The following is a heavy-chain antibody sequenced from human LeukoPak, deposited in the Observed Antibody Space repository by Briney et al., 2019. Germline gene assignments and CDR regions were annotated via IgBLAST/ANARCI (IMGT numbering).Heavy chain of an antibody. Sequence: SSETLSLTCAVYGGSFSGYYWSWIRQPPGKGLEWIGEINHSGSTNYNPSLKSRVTISVDTSKNQFSLKLSSVTAADTAVYYCASPTVATRYYYFDYWGQGTLVTVSS. CDR2: INHSGST. D-gene: IGHD5-12*01. V-gene: IGHV4-34*01. CDR3: ASPTVATRYYYFDY. J-gene: IGHJ4*02. CDR1: GGSFSGYY.